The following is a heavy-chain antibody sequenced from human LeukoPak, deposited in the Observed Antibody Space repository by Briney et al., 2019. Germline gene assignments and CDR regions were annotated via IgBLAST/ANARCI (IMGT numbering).Heavy chain of an antibody. Sequence: GGSLRLSCAASGFIFSNYAMTWVRQAPETGLKWVSSISDSGGGTHDADSVKGRFTTSRDNSKSTLYLQMNSLKAEDTAVYYCAKDSGPGSFYPTGDEYWGQGILVTVSS. D-gene: IGHD3-10*01. J-gene: IGHJ4*02. CDR1: GFIFSNYA. V-gene: IGHV3-23*01. CDR2: ISDSGGGT. CDR3: AKDSGPGSFYPTGDEY.